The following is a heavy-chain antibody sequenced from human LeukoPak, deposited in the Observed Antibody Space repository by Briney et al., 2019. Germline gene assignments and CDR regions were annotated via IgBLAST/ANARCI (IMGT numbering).Heavy chain of an antibody. J-gene: IGHJ4*02. CDR1: GFTFSSYS. Sequence: VHLGGSLRLSCAASGFTFSSYSMHWVRQAPGKGLQWVAAISFDGHATNYADSVKGRFTVSRDNSKRTLYLQMNSLRTEDTATYYCAKNEQGEANYHDTISWGKGTLVVVSS. CDR2: ISFDGHAT. D-gene: IGHD3-22*01. CDR3: AKNEQGEANYHDTIS. V-gene: IGHV3-30*04.